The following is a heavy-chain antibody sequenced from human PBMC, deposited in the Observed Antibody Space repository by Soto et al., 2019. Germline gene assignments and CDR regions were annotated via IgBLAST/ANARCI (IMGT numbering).Heavy chain of an antibody. V-gene: IGHV3-33*01. J-gene: IGHJ4*02. CDR2: IWYDGSNK. D-gene: IGHD5-18*01. CDR1: GFTFRSYG. Sequence: QVQLVESGGGVVQPGRSLRLSCAASGFTFRSYGMHWVRQAPGKGLEWVAVIWYDGSNKYYADSVKGRFTISSDNSKNTLYWQMNSLRSEDTAGYYCARDGYSDGPYWGQGTLVTVSS. CDR3: ARDGYSDGPY.